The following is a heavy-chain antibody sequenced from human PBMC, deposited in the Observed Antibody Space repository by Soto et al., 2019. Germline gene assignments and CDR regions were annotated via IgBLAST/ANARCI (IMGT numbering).Heavy chain of an antibody. J-gene: IGHJ6*02. V-gene: IGHV4-34*01. Sequence: SETLSLTCAVYGGSFSGYYWSWIRQPPGKGLEWIGEINHSGSTNYNPSHKSQVTISVDTSKNQFSLKLSSVTAADTAVYYCARAITMVRGVITSLYYYYGMDVWGQGTTVTVSS. CDR1: GGSFSGYY. D-gene: IGHD3-10*01. CDR3: ARAITMVRGVITSLYYYYGMDV. CDR2: INHSGST.